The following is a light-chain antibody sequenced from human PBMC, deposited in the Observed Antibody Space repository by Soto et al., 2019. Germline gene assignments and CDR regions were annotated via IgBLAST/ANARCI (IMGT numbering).Light chain of an antibody. CDR2: GAS. V-gene: IGKV3-20*01. CDR3: QQYGSSPRT. CDR1: QSVSSSY. J-gene: IGKJ1*01. Sequence: ENVLTQSPGTLSLSPGARATLSCRASQSVSSSYLAWYQQKPGQAPRLLIYGASSRATGIPDRFSGSGSGTDFTLTISRLEPEDFAVYYCQQYGSSPRTFGQGTKVDIK.